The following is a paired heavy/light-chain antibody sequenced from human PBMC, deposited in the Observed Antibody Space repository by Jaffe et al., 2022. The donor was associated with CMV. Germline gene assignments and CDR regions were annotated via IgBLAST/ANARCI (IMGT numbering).Light chain of an antibody. V-gene: IGLV1-44*01. J-gene: IGLJ2*01. Sequence: QSVLTQPPSASGTPGQRVTISCSGSSSNIGANTVNWYQHLPGTAPKLLIYSNDQRPSGVPDRFSGSKSGTSASLAISGLQSEDEADYYCAAWDDSLNGVVFGGGTKLTVL. CDR1: SSNIGANT. CDR3: AAWDDSLNGVV. CDR2: SND.
Heavy chain of an antibody. V-gene: IGHV3-74*01. J-gene: IGHJ5*01. CDR3: ARAGLGANRNAADS. D-gene: IGHD3-16*01. CDR1: GFTFSSSW. CDR2: ISTDGRST. Sequence: EVQLVESGGGLVQPGGSLRLSCAASGFTFSSSWMHWVRQAPGKGLVWVSRISTDGRSTYYADSVKGRFTISRDNAKNTLYLQMNSLRAEDTAVYYCARAGLGANRNAADSWGQGTLVTVSS.